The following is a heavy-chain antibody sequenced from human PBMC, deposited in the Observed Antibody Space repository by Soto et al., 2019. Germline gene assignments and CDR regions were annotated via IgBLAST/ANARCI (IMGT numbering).Heavy chain of an antibody. CDR1: GFTFSSYA. Sequence: VQLLESGGGLVQPGGSLRLSCAASGFTFSSYAMSWVRQAPGKGLEWVSAISGSGGSTYYADSVKGRFTISRDNSKTTLYLQMNSLRAEDTAVYYCAKSPYRIAAAVLYYFDYWGQGTLVTVSS. D-gene: IGHD6-13*01. CDR3: AKSPYRIAAAVLYYFDY. J-gene: IGHJ4*02. CDR2: ISGSGGST. V-gene: IGHV3-23*01.